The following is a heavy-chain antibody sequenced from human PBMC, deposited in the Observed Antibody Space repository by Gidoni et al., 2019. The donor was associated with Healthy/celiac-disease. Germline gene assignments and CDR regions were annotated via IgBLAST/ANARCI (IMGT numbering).Heavy chain of an antibody. CDR3: AREERSGYYYEYNWFDP. CDR1: GFTFSSYG. V-gene: IGHV3-33*01. J-gene: IGHJ5*02. Sequence: QVQLVESGGGVVQPGRSLRLSCAASGFTFSSYGMHWVRQAPGKGLGWVAVIWYDGSNKYYADSVKGRFTISRDNSKNTLYLQMNSLRAEDTAVYYCAREERSGYYYEYNWFDPWGQGTLVTVSS. D-gene: IGHD3-22*01. CDR2: IWYDGSNK.